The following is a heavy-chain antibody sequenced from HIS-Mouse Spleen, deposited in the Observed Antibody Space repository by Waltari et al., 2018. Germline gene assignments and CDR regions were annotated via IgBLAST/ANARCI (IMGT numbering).Heavy chain of an antibody. CDR3: ARGRSPATVTIGYYFDY. D-gene: IGHD4-17*01. CDR1: GGSFSGYY. CDR2: INHSGST. J-gene: IGHJ4*02. V-gene: IGHV4-34*01. Sequence: QVQLQQWGAGLLKPSETLSLTCAVYGGSFSGYYWSWIRQPPGKGLEWIGEINHSGSTNYNPSLKSRRTISVDTSKNQFSLKLSSVTAADTAVYYCARGRSPATVTIGYYFDYWGQGTLVTVSS.